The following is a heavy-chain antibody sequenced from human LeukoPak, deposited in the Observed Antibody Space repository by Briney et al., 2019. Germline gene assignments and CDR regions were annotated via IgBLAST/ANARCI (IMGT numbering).Heavy chain of an antibody. CDR3: ARHDVCSSTRCYNTYDI. J-gene: IGHJ3*02. V-gene: IGHV5-51*01. CDR2: IHPGDSDT. CDR1: GYNFTTFW. D-gene: IGHD2-2*02. Sequence: GESLKISCKGSGYNFTTFWIGWVRQMPGKGLEWMGIIHPGDSDTRYSPSFQGQVTISADKSISTASLQWSSLKASDTAMYYCARHDVCSSTRCYNTYDIWGQGTMVTVSS.